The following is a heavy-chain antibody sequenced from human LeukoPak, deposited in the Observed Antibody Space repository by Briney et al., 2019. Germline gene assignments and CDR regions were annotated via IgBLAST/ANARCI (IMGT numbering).Heavy chain of an antibody. J-gene: IGHJ3*02. Sequence: ASVKVSCKASGYTFTGYYMHWVRQAPGQGLEWMGWINPNSGGTNYAQKFQGRVTMTRDTSISTAYMELSRLRSDDTAVYYCARDQSGSYWDAFDIWGQGTMVTVSS. V-gene: IGHV1-2*02. D-gene: IGHD1-26*01. CDR1: GYTFTGYY. CDR2: INPNSGGT. CDR3: ARDQSGSYWDAFDI.